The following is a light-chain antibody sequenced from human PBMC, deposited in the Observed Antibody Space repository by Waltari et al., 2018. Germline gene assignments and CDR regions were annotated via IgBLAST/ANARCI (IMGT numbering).Light chain of an antibody. J-gene: IGKJ4*01. CDR2: AAS. CDR1: QSISSY. Sequence: DIQMTQSPSSLSASVVDRVTITCRSSQSISSYLNWYQQKPGKAPKLLIYAASSLQSGVTSRFSGSGSGTDLNLTISSLQPEDFATDYCQQSYSTPPLTFGGGTKVEIK. V-gene: IGKV1-39*01. CDR3: QQSYSTPPLT.